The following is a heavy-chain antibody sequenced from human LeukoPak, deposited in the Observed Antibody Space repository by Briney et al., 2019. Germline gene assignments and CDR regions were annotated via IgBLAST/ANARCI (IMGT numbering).Heavy chain of an antibody. CDR1: GLTFSSYA. J-gene: IGHJ4*02. CDR3: ARGIQLWNRFDY. Sequence: GGPLGLSCAASGLTFSSYAMHGARQAPAKGREGVAVISYDGSNKYYADSVKGRFTISRDNSKNTLYLQMNSLRAEDTAVYYCARGIQLWNRFDYWGQGTLVTVSS. D-gene: IGHD5-18*01. V-gene: IGHV3-30*04. CDR2: ISYDGSNK.